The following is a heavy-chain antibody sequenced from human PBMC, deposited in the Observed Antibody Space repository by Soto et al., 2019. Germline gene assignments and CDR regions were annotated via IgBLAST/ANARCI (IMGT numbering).Heavy chain of an antibody. CDR2: IHGGGNSA. CDR1: GFTFSGYA. V-gene: IGHV3-23*01. CDR3: AKNRGRVTSSWDFDY. J-gene: IGHJ4*02. D-gene: IGHD2-21*02. Sequence: EVQLLESGGDLVQPGRSLRLSCAASGFTFSGYAMSWVRQAPGKGLEWVSVIHGGGNSAYYADSVKGRFTISRDNSKNTPYLQVSGLRGEETAVYYCAKNRGRVTSSWDFDYWGQGTLVTVSS.